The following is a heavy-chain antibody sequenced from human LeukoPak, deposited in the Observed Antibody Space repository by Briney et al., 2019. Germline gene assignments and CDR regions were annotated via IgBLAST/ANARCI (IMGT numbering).Heavy chain of an antibody. Sequence: GGSLRLSCVASGFTFSAYSVHWVRQAPGKGLEWVSSISSSSTYKHYADSVKGRFTISRDNAKNTLYLQMNSLRAEDTAVYYCARENSSPYYYYGMDVWGQGTTVTVSS. V-gene: IGHV3-21*04. CDR1: GFTFSAYS. CDR2: ISSSSTYK. D-gene: IGHD6-13*01. J-gene: IGHJ6*02. CDR3: ARENSSPYYYYGMDV.